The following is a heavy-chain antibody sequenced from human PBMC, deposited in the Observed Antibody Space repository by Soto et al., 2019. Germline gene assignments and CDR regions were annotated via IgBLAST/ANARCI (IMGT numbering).Heavy chain of an antibody. Sequence: GGSLRLSCAASGFTFSSYGMHWVRQAPGKGLEWVAVIWYDGSNKYYADSVKGRFTISRDNSKNTLYLQMNSLRAEDTAVYYCARDADSSGYTRNELDSWGQGTLVTVSS. D-gene: IGHD3-22*01. V-gene: IGHV3-33*01. J-gene: IGHJ4*02. CDR1: GFTFSSYG. CDR2: IWYDGSNK. CDR3: ARDADSSGYTRNELDS.